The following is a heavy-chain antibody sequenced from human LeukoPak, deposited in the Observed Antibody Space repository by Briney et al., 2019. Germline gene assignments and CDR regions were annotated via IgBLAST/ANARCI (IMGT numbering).Heavy chain of an antibody. J-gene: IGHJ4*02. Sequence: SETLSLTCAAYGGSFSGYYWSWIRQPPGKGLEWIGEINHSGSTNYNPSLKSRVTISVDTSKNQFSLKLSSVTAADTAVYYCARRSTVTCFDYWGQGTLVTVSS. CDR3: ARRSTVTCFDY. CDR1: GGSFSGYY. D-gene: IGHD4-17*01. CDR2: INHSGST. V-gene: IGHV4-34*01.